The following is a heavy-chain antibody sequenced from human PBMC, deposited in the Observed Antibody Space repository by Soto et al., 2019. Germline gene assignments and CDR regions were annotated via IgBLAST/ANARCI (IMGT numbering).Heavy chain of an antibody. CDR1: GFTFSSYA. V-gene: IGHV3-30-3*01. CDR2: ISYDGSNK. D-gene: IGHD2-15*01. CDR3: ARDLYEGPGVGQTAPTDIVDDAFDI. J-gene: IGHJ3*02. Sequence: QVQLVESGGGVVQPGRSLRLSCAASGFTFSSYAMHWVRQAPGNGLEWVAVISYDGSNKDYADTVKGRFTISRDNSKNTLYLQMNSLRAEDKAVYYCARDLYEGPGVGQTAPTDIVDDAFDIWGQGTIVTVSS.